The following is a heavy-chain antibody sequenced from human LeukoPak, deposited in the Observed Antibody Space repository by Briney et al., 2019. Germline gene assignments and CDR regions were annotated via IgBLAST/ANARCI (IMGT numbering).Heavy chain of an antibody. J-gene: IGHJ4*02. CDR2: IKSKTDGGTT. Sequence: GGSLRLSCAASGFTLSNAWMSWVRQAPGKGVEWVGRIKSKTDGGTTDYAAPVKGRFTISRDDSKNTLYLQMNSLKTEDTAVYYCTTDTPPGYSSSWWNDYWGQGTLVTVSS. D-gene: IGHD6-13*01. V-gene: IGHV3-15*01. CDR1: GFTLSNAW. CDR3: TTDTPPGYSSSWWNDY.